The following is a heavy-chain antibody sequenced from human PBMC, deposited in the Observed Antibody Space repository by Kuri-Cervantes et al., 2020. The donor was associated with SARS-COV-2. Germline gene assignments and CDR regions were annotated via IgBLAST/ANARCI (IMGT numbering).Heavy chain of an antibody. D-gene: IGHD6-13*01. Sequence: GESLKISCAASGFNFSRTDMHWVRQAPGKGLEWVSSISSSSSYIYYADSVKGRFTISRDNAKNSLYLQMNSLRAEDTAVYYCARDGTSRRIDYWGQGTLVTVSS. CDR3: ARDGTSRRIDY. CDR1: GFNFSRTD. V-gene: IGHV3-21*01. J-gene: IGHJ4*02. CDR2: ISSSSSYI.